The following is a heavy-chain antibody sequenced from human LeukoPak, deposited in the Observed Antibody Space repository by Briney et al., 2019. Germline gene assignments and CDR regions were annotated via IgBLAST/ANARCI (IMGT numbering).Heavy chain of an antibody. CDR3: AKVGSSGWYYTGYFDY. D-gene: IGHD6-19*01. Sequence: GGSLRLSCAASGFTFSSYSMTWVRQAPGKGLEWVSAISGSGGSTYYADSVKGRFTISRDNSKNTLYLQMNSLRAEDTAVYYCAKVGSSGWYYTGYFDYWGQGTLVTVSS. V-gene: IGHV3-23*01. CDR1: GFTFSSYS. CDR2: ISGSGGST. J-gene: IGHJ4*02.